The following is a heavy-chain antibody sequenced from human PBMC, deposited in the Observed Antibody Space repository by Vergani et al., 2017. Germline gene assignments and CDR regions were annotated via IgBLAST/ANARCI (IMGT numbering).Heavy chain of an antibody. D-gene: IGHD2-21*02. CDR2: IKQDGSEK. J-gene: IGHJ4*02. CDR1: GITFSSSW. Sequence: EVQLVESGGGLVQPGGSLRLSCAASGITFSSSWMTWVRQAPGKGLEWVANIKQDGSEKYYVDSVKGRFSISRDNAKNSLYLHMNGLRAEDTAVYYCAGDQVVVTGILDYWGQGALVTVSS. CDR3: AGDQVVVTGILDY. V-gene: IGHV3-7*01.